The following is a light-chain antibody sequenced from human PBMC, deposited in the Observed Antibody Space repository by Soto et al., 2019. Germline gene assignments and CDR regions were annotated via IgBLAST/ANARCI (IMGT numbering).Light chain of an antibody. CDR1: SGSVSTRHH. Sequence: QTVVTQEPAFSVSPGGTVTLTCGLSSGSVSTRHHPSWYQQTPGQPPRTLIYNTNFRSSGVPDRFSGSILGSQAALTITGAQADDESDYYCVLSMGSGIPGVFGGGTKLTVL. CDR3: VLSMGSGIPGV. J-gene: IGLJ3*02. V-gene: IGLV8-61*01. CDR2: NTN.